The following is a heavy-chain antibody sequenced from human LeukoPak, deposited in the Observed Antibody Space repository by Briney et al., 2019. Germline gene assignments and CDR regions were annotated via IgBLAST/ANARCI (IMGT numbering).Heavy chain of an antibody. V-gene: IGHV1-3*01. CDR2: INAGNGDT. CDR1: GYTFSSYA. D-gene: IGHD2-15*01. CDR3: TRGTGCTGGSCSYYGMDV. Sequence: ALVKVSCKGSGYTFSSYAIHWVRQAPGQRLEWMGWINAGNGDTKYSQKFQGRVTITRDTSATTAYMELSSLRSEDTAVYYCTRGTGCTGGSCSYYGMDVWGQGTTVTASS. J-gene: IGHJ6*02.